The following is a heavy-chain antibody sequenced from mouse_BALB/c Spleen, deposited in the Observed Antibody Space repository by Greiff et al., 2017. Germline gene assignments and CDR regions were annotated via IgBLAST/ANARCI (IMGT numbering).Heavy chain of an antibody. J-gene: IGHJ4*01. CDR3: AGWGNYGAMDY. Sequence: VQLQQSGAELARPGASVKMSCKASGYTFTSYTMHWVKQRPGQGLEWIGYINPSTGYTEYNQKFKDKATLTADKSSSTAYMQLSSLTSEDSAVYYCAGWGNYGAMDYWGQGTSVTVSS. CDR1: GYTFTSYT. CDR2: INPSTGYT. V-gene: IGHV1-4*01. D-gene: IGHD2-1*01.